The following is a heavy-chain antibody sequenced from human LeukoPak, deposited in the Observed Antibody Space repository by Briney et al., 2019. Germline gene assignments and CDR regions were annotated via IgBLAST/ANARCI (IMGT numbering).Heavy chain of an antibody. Sequence: SETLSLTCTVSGGSFSGYYWSWIRQPPGKGLEWIGSIYYSGSTYYNPSLKSRVTMSVDTSKKQFSLKLSSVTAADTAVYYCARHAVEAASRWFDPWGQGTLVTVSS. CDR1: GGSFSGYY. CDR2: IYYSGST. J-gene: IGHJ5*02. V-gene: IGHV4-59*04. CDR3: ARHAVEAASRWFDP. D-gene: IGHD1-1*01.